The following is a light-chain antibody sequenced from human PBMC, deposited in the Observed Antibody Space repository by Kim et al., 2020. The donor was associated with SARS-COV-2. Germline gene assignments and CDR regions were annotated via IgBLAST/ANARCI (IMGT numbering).Light chain of an antibody. Sequence: SASVGDRVTITCRARQSISSYLNWYQQKPGKAPKLLIYAASSLQSGVPSRFSGSGSGTDFTLTISSLQPEDFATYYCQQSYSTPYTFGQGTKRDI. CDR1: QSISSY. CDR3: QQSYSTPYT. V-gene: IGKV1-39*01. J-gene: IGKJ2*01. CDR2: AAS.